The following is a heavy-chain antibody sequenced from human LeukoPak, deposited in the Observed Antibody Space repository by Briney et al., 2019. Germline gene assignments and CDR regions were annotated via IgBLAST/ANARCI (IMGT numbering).Heavy chain of an antibody. D-gene: IGHD3-10*01. CDR3: ARDWVAGVPFDAFDI. CDR1: GFTLSNYW. V-gene: IGHV3-7*01. CDR2: RKEDGSEK. Sequence: GGSLGLSCVASGFTLSNYWMSWVRQAPGKGLEWVANRKEDGSEKYYVGSVKGRFTISRDNAKNSLYLHMDGLTAEDTAMYYCARDWVAGVPFDAFDIWGQGTMVSVSS. J-gene: IGHJ3*02.